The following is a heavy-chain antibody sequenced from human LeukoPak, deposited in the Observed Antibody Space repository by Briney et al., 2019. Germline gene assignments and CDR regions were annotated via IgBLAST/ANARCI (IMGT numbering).Heavy chain of an antibody. V-gene: IGHV1-69*04. CDR1: GGTFSNYV. CDR2: IIPIVDIT. D-gene: IGHD3-10*01. CDR3: GRNEEGFGESLID. Sequence: SVKVSCKASGGTFSNYVISWVRQAPGQGLEWMGRIIPIVDITNYAENYQDRVTFSAGKSTNTVYMHLNSLRSDDTAVYFCGRNEEGFGESLIDWGQGTLVTVSS. J-gene: IGHJ4*02.